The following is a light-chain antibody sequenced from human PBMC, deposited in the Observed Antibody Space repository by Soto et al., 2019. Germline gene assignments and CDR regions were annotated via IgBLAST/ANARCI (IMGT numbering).Light chain of an antibody. Sequence: VLTQSPATLSLSPGERATLFCRASQSVRKYLAWYQQKPGQPPRLLIYDTFNRATGIPARFSGSGSETDFTLTISSLEPEDFAVYYCQQRASWPLTFGGGTNVEIK. J-gene: IGKJ4*01. V-gene: IGKV3-11*01. CDR2: DTF. CDR3: QQRASWPLT. CDR1: QSVRKY.